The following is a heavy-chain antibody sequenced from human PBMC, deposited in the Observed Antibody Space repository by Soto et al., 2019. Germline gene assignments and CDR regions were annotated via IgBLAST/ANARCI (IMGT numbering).Heavy chain of an antibody. V-gene: IGHV1-69*06. D-gene: IGHD3-3*01. CDR1: GGTFSSYA. J-gene: IGHJ6*02. Sequence: SVKVSCKASGGTFSSYANSWVRQAPGQGLEWMGGIIPIFGTANYAQKLQGRVTITADKSTSTAYMELSSLRSEDTAVYYCARGTSPREYYDFWSGYYTHYYYGMDVWGQGITVTVSS. CDR2: IIPIFGTA. CDR3: ARGTSPREYYDFWSGYYTHYYYGMDV.